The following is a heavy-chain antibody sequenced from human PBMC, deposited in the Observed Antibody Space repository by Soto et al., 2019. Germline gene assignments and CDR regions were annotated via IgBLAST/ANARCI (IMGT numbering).Heavy chain of an antibody. V-gene: IGHV4-39*01. CDR3: ARGGGYCSGGSCYSLDY. Sequence: QLHLQESGPGLVKPSDTVSVTCSVSGVSMTSSSFFWGWIRQPPGKGLEWIGSMYYSGRSAYYNPSLKSRVTISVDTSKNQFSLKLSSVTAADTPVYYCARGGGYCSGGSCYSLDYCGQGTLVTVSS. J-gene: IGHJ4*02. CDR2: MYYSGRSA. D-gene: IGHD2-15*01. CDR1: GVSMTSSSFF.